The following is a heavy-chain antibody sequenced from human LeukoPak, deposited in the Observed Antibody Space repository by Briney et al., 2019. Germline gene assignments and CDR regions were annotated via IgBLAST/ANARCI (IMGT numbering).Heavy chain of an antibody. CDR3: AKSQLVLGGYFDY. Sequence: PGGSLRLSCAASGFTFDDYGMSWVRQAPGKGLEWVSGISWNSGSIGYADSVKGRFTISRDNSKNSLYLQMNSLRAEDTALYYCAKSQLVLGGYFDYWGQGTLVTVSS. J-gene: IGHJ4*02. CDR1: GFTFDDYG. D-gene: IGHD6-6*01. CDR2: ISWNSGSI. V-gene: IGHV3-9*01.